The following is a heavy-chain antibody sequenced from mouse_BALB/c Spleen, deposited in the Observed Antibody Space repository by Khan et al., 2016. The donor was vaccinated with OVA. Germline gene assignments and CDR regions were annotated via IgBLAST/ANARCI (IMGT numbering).Heavy chain of an antibody. J-gene: IGHJ3*01. CDR2: IWSAGST. Sequence: VQLQESGPGLVQPSQSLSITCTVYGFSLTNYSVHWVRQSPGKGLEWLGVIWSAGSTDYNAAFISRLTIRKDNSRSQVFFKMNSLQPNDTAIYYCARRGYDYGRGALFAYWGQGTLVTVSA. CDR1: GFSLTNYS. D-gene: IGHD2-2*01. CDR3: ARRGYDYGRGALFAY. V-gene: IGHV2-2*02.